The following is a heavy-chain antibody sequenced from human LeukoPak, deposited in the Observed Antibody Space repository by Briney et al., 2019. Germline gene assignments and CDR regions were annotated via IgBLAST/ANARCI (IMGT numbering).Heavy chain of an antibody. CDR1: GFTFSSYE. CDR3: ARAYYYYVSGSYYKENSYYYGMDV. J-gene: IGHJ6*02. Sequence: GGSLRLSCAASGFTFSSYEMNGVRQAPGKGLEWVSYISSSGSTIYYADSVKGRFTISRDNAKNSLYLQMNSLRAEDTAVYFCARAYYYYVSGSYYKENSYYYGMDVWGQGTTVTVSS. V-gene: IGHV3-48*03. D-gene: IGHD3-10*01. CDR2: ISSSGSTI.